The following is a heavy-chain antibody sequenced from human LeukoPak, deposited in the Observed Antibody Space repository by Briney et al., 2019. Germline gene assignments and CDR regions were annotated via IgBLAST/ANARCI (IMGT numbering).Heavy chain of an antibody. CDR1: GGSISSGSYY. CDR3: ARDSRCSSTSCTPDY. Sequence: SETLSLTCTVSGGSISSGSYYWSWIRRPAGKGLEWIGRIYTSGSTNYNPSLKSRVTISVDTSKNQFSLKLSSVTAADTAVYYCARDSRCSSTSCTPDYWGQGTLVTVSS. V-gene: IGHV4-61*02. D-gene: IGHD2-2*01. J-gene: IGHJ4*02. CDR2: IYTSGST.